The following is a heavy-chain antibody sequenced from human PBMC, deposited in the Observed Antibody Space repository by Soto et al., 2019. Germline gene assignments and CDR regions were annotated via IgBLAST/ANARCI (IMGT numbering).Heavy chain of an antibody. CDR1: GYTFTSYG. J-gene: IGHJ5*02. V-gene: IGHV1-18*01. CDR3: ARWDPEADWFDP. CDR2: ISAYNGNT. Sequence: ASVKVSCKASGYTFTSYGISWVRQAPGQGLEWMGWISAYNGNTNYAQKLQGRVTMTTDTSTSTAYMELRSLRSEDTAVYYCARWDPEADWFDPWGQGTLVTVSS. D-gene: IGHD1-26*01.